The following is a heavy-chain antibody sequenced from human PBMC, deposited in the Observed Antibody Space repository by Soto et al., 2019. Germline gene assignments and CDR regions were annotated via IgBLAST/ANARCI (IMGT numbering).Heavy chain of an antibody. CDR3: ERGTTTVTTFDY. CDR1: SGSIDNVYW. Sequence: SETLSLTCAVSSGSIDNVYWWSWVRQSPGKGLEWIGETSHDGVTNYNPSLEGRVTISIDKSKNQFYLDLNSVTAADTAMYYFERGTTTVTTFDYCGQGSLVTVSS. CDR2: TSHDGVT. J-gene: IGHJ4*02. D-gene: IGHD4-17*01. V-gene: IGHV4-4*02.